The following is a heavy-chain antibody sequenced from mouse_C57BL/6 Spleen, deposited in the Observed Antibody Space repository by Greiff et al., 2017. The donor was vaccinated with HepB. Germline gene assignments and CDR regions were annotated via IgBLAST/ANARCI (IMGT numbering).Heavy chain of an antibody. CDR1: GYTFTSYW. Sequence: QVQLQQPGAELVRPGSSVKLSCKASGYTFTSYWMHWVKQRPIQGLEWIGNIDPSDSETHYNQKFKDKATLTVDKSSSTAYMQLSSLTSEDSAVYYWARKGAHYYGLADWGQGTLVTVSA. J-gene: IGHJ3*01. CDR3: ARKGAHYYGLAD. D-gene: IGHD1-2*01. V-gene: IGHV1-52*01. CDR2: IDPSDSET.